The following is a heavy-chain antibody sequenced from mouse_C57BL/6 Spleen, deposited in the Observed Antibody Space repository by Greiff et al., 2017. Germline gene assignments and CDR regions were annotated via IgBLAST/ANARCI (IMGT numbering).Heavy chain of an antibody. V-gene: IGHV1-64*01. Sequence: QVQLQQPGAELVKPGASVKLSCKASGYTFTSYWMHWVKQRPGQGLEWIGMIHPNSGSTNYNEKFKRKATLTVEKSSSTAYMQLSSLTSEDSAVYYCAQTAQAADYWGQGTTLTVSS. D-gene: IGHD3-2*02. CDR2: IHPNSGST. J-gene: IGHJ2*01. CDR3: AQTAQAADY. CDR1: GYTFTSYW.